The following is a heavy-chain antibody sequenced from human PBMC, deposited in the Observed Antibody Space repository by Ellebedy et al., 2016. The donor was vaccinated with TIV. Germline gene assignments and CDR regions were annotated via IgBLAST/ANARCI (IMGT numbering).Heavy chain of an antibody. CDR2: FYASGSA. CDR3: ARDTISGSHPYGMDV. Sequence: SETLSLTCSVSGDSITNYYWTWIRQPAGKGLEWIGRFYASGSANYKPSLRSRVTMSIDTSKNQFSLQLRSVTAADTAVYYCARDTISGSHPYGMDVWGQGTTVTVSS. V-gene: IGHV4-4*07. J-gene: IGHJ6*02. CDR1: GDSITNYY. D-gene: IGHD1-26*01.